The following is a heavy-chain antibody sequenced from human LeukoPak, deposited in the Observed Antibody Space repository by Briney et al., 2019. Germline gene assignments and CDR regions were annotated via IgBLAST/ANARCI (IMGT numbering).Heavy chain of an antibody. Sequence: ASVKVSCKASGGTFNTHAMSWVRQAPGQGLEWMGGIIPLFKKTNYAQKFQGRVTITADESTSTAYMEVSSLRSEDTALYYCARVAATRNNWSIFDYWGQGTLVTVSS. V-gene: IGHV1-69*13. J-gene: IGHJ4*02. D-gene: IGHD1-1*01. CDR1: GGTFNTHA. CDR3: ARVAATRNNWSIFDY. CDR2: IIPLFKKT.